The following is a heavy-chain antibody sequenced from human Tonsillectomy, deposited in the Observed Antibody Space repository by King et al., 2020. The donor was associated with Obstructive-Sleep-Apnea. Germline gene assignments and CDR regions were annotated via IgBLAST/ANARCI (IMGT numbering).Heavy chain of an antibody. J-gene: IGHJ4*02. CDR2: KKEDGSEK. V-gene: IGHV3-7*03. Sequence: VQLVESGGDFVQPGGSLRLSCAASGFTFSSFWISWVRQAPGKGLEWVANKKEDGSEKYDVDSVKGRFTISRDNAKNSLYLQMNSLRAEDTAVYYCARDLGDFWGQGTLVTVSS. CDR1: GFTFSSFW. CDR3: ARDLGDF.